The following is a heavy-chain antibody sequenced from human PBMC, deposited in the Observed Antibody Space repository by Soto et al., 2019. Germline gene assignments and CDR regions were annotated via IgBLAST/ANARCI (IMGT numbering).Heavy chain of an antibody. V-gene: IGHV1-8*01. D-gene: IGHD3-3*01. Sequence: QVQLVQSGAEVKKPGASVKVSCKASGYTFTSYDINWVRLATGQGLEWMGWMNPNSGNTGYAQKFQGRVTMTRNTSISTAYMELSSLRSEDTAVYYCARPSITIFGVVEYYFDYWGQGTLVTVSS. CDR2: MNPNSGNT. CDR1: GYTFTSYD. CDR3: ARPSITIFGVVEYYFDY. J-gene: IGHJ4*02.